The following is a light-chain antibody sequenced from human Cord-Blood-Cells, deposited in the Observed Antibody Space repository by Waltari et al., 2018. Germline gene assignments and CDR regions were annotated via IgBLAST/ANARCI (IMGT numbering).Light chain of an antibody. V-gene: IGLV1-44*01. J-gene: IGLJ3*02. CDR1: SSNIGSNT. CDR2: SNN. CDR3: AAWDESLNGWV. Sequence: QSVLTQPPSASGTPGQRVTISCSGSSSNIGSNTVNWYQQLPGTAPKLLNYSNNQRRAGVRVRFSGERSGTSASVAMRGLQSADERDYYWAAWDESLNGWVFGGGTKLTVL.